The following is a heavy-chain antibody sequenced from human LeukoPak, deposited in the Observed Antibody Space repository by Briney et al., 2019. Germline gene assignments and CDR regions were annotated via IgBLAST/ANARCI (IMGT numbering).Heavy chain of an antibody. V-gene: IGHV3-7*01. J-gene: IGHJ5*02. D-gene: IGHD3-9*01. CDR1: GFTFSSYW. CDR3: ARGLRNYDIRPNWFDP. CDR2: IKQDGSEK. Sequence: PGGSLRLSCAASGFTFSSYWMSWVRQAPGKGLEWVANIKQDGSEKYYVDSVKGRFTISRDNAKNSLYLQMNSLRAEDTAVYYCARGLRNYDIRPNWFDPWGQGTLVTVSS.